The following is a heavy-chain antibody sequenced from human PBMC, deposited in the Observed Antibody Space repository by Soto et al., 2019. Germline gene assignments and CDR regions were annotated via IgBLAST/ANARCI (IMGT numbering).Heavy chain of an antibody. CDR2: ISTSGSPA. CDR3: ATGGIYYEA. Sequence: QVHLVESGGGLVKPGGSLRLPCTVSGFAFRHNYLTWIRQAPGKGLEWLSYISTSGSPAYYAYSVKGRFTISTDNAKKSLYLQMDSLRAEDTGVYYCATGGIYYEAWGQGTLVTVSS. D-gene: IGHD1-26*01. CDR1: GFAFRHNY. V-gene: IGHV3-11*01. J-gene: IGHJ5*02.